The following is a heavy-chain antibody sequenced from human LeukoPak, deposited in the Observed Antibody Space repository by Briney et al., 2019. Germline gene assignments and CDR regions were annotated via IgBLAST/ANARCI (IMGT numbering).Heavy chain of an antibody. CDR1: GGSISSGGYY. CDR2: IYYSGST. CDR3: ARGPRCSSDSCHLNTDNWFDP. J-gene: IGHJ5*02. Sequence: SETLSLTCTVSGGSISSGGYYWSWVRQHPGKGLEWIGYIYYSGSTYYNPSLKSRVTISVDTSKNQFSLNLSSVTAADTAVYYCARGPRCSSDSCHLNTDNWFDPWGQGTLVTVSS. V-gene: IGHV4-31*03. D-gene: IGHD2-2*01.